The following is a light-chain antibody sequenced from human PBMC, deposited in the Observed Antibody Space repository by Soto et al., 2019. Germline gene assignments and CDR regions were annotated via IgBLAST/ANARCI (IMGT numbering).Light chain of an antibody. V-gene: IGKV3-11*01. CDR2: DAS. CDR3: QQRSKWPLT. CDR1: QSVSSY. J-gene: IGKJ4*01. Sequence: EIVMTQSPATLSLSPGERATLSCSASQSVSSYLAWYQQKPGQAPRLLIYDASNRATGIPARLSGSGSGTDFPLTISSLEPEDFAVYYCQQRSKWPLTFGGGTKVEIK.